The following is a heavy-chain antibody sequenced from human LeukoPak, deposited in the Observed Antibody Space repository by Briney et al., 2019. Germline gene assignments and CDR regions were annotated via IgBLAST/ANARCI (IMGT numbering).Heavy chain of an antibody. CDR1: GFTVINNY. V-gene: IGHV3-66*01. CDR3: ARDLYSSGWYRAFDI. CDR2: LYSGGST. J-gene: IGHJ3*02. Sequence: GGSLRLSCSASGFTVINNYMSWVRQAPGKGLEWVSLLYSGGSTYYADSVKGRFTLSRDNSKNTLYLQMNSLRAEDTAVYYCARDLYSSGWYRAFDIWGRGTMVTVSS. D-gene: IGHD6-19*01.